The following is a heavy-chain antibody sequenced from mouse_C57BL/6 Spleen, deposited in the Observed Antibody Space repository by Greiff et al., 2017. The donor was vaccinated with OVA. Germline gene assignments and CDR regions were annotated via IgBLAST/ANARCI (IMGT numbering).Heavy chain of an antibody. CDR1: DYTFTDYW. CDR2: ISPGSGAT. CDR3: ARSGYCPCDY. V-gene: IGHV1-55*01. J-gene: IGHJ2*01. Sequence: VQLQQPGAELVKPGASVKMSCKASDYTFTDYWITWVRQRPGQGLEWIGDISPGSGATNYTEKFKNTATLTADTSSNTAYMQLSSLTSEDSAVYSCARSGYCPCDYWGQGTTLTVSS. D-gene: IGHD1-1*01.